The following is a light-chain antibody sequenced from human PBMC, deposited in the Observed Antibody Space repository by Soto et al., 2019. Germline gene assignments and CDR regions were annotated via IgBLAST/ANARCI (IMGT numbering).Light chain of an antibody. CDR1: QSITTN. CDR2: GAS. J-gene: IGKJ1*01. Sequence: EVVMTQSPVTLSVSPGERATLSCRASQSITTNLAWYQQKPGQAPRLLIYGASTRATGVPARCSGSGSGTQFTLTISSLPSEDFALYYCQQYNDWPPKRTFGQGTRVDFK. CDR3: QQYNDWPPKRT. V-gene: IGKV3-15*01.